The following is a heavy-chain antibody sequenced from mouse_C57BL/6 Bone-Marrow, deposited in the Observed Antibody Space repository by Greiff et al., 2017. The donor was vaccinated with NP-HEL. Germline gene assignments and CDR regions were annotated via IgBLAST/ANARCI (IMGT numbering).Heavy chain of an antibody. Sequence: QVQLQQSGAELAKPGASVKLSCKASGYTFTSYWMHWVKQRPGQGLEWIGYINPSSGYTKYNQKFKDKATLTADKSSSTAYMQLSSLTSEDSAVYYCARSEYYGSSYGSRGDRYWGQGTTLTVSS. J-gene: IGHJ2*01. CDR2: INPSSGYT. V-gene: IGHV1-7*01. D-gene: IGHD1-1*01. CDR3: ARSEYYGSSYGSRGDRY. CDR1: GYTFTSYW.